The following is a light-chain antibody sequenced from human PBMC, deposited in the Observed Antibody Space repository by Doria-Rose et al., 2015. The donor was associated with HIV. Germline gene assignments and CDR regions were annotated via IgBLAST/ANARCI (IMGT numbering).Light chain of an antibody. V-gene: IGKV3-20*01. CDR1: QRFSSTY. Sequence: TQSPGTLSLSPGERATLSCRASQRFSSTYLAWYQQKPGQAPSLLIYDGSTRATGIPDRVSASGSGTDFTLTINRLEPEDFALYYCHQYGTSWTFGQGTKVEI. CDR3: HQYGTSWT. CDR2: DGS. J-gene: IGKJ1*01.